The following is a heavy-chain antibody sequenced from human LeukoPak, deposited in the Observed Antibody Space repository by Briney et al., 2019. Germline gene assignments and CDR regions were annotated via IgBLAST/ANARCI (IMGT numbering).Heavy chain of an antibody. Sequence: SLRLSCAASGFTFSSYGMHWVRQAPGEGLEWVAVILNDGSNQYYADSVKGRFTVSRDNSKNTVFLQVNSLRADDTAVYYCARDGVNWGIDLWGQGTLVIVSS. V-gene: IGHV3-33*01. D-gene: IGHD7-27*01. CDR2: ILNDGSNQ. J-gene: IGHJ5*02. CDR3: ARDGVNWGIDL. CDR1: GFTFSSYG.